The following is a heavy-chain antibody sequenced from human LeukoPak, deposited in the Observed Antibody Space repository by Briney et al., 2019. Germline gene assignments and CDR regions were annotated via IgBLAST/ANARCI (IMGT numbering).Heavy chain of an antibody. CDR3: VRDVVGYSIDY. J-gene: IGHJ4*02. Sequence: PGGSLRLSCTASGFTLSDYWMQWVRQAPGKGLEWISRIYSDESSAYYADSVKGRFTISRDNAKNSLYLQMNSLRAEDTAVYYCVRDVVGYSIDYWGQGTLVTVSS. V-gene: IGHV3-74*01. CDR1: GFTLSDYW. CDR2: IYSDESSA. D-gene: IGHD1-26*01.